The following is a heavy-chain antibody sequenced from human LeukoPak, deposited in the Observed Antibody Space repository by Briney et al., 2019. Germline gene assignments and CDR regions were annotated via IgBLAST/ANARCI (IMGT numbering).Heavy chain of an antibody. CDR1: GFTFSSYA. Sequence: GGSLRLSCAASGFTFSSYAMSWVRQAPGKGLEWVSAISGSGGSTYYADSVKGRFTISRDNSKNTLYLQMNSLRAEDTAVYYCAKSGRDTMVRGVAANFDYWGQGTLVTVSS. V-gene: IGHV3-23*01. CDR3: AKSGRDTMVRGVAANFDY. J-gene: IGHJ4*02. CDR2: ISGSGGST. D-gene: IGHD3-10*01.